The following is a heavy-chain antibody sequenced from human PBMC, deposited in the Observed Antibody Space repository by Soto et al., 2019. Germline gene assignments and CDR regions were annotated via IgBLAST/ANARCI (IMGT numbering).Heavy chain of an antibody. CDR2: INHSGST. CDR1: GGSFSGYY. Sequence: SETLSLTCAVYGGSFSGYYWSWIRQPPGKGLEWIGEINHSGSTIYNPSLKSRVTISVDPSKNQFSLKLSSVTAADTAVYYCARGFVSGAGYSTSLYYLDYWGQGTLVTVSS. V-gene: IGHV4-34*01. D-gene: IGHD6-13*01. CDR3: ARGFVSGAGYSTSLYYLDY. J-gene: IGHJ4*02.